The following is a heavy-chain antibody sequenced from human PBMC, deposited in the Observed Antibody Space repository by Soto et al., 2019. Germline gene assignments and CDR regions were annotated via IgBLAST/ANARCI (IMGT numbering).Heavy chain of an antibody. CDR3: ARDVVRRLRYYAMDV. CDR2: IWSDGSSK. J-gene: IGHJ6*02. D-gene: IGHD3-10*01. Sequence: GGSLRLSCAASGVSFSNYGIHWVRQAPGKGLEWVAVIWSDGSSKYHADSVKGRFTISRDNSKNTLYLQMDSLRVEDTAAYYCARDVVRRLRYYAMDVWGQGTTVTV. V-gene: IGHV3-33*08. CDR1: GVSFSNYG.